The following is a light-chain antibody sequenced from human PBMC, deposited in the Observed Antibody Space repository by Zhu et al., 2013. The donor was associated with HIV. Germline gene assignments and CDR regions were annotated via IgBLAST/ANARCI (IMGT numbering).Light chain of an antibody. J-gene: IGKJ4*01. Sequence: EIVLTQSPGTLSLSPGERATLSCRASQSVSSSYLAWYQQKPGQAPRLLIYGASSGATGIPDRFSGSGSGTDFTLTISRLEPEDFAVYYCQQYGSSPTFGGGTKGGDQT. CDR1: QSVSSSY. V-gene: IGKV3-20*01. CDR3: QQYGSSPT. CDR2: GAS.